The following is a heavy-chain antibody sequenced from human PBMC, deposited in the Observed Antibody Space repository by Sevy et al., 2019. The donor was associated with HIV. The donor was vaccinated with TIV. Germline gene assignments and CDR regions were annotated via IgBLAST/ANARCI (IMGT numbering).Heavy chain of an antibody. V-gene: IGHV4-39*01. J-gene: IGHJ5*02. D-gene: IGHD5-18*01. CDR3: ARPRGYEGGFDP. CDR1: GGSISSSSYY. CDR2: IYYSGST. Sequence: SEPLSLTCTVSGGSISSSSYYWGWIRQPPGKGLEWIGSIYYSGSTYYNPSLKSRVTISVDTSKNQFSLKLSSVTAADTAVYYCARPRGYEGGFDPWGQGTLVTVSS.